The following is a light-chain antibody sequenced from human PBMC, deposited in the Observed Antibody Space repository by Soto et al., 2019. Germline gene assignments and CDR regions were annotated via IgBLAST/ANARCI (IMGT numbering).Light chain of an antibody. J-gene: IGKJ3*01. CDR1: QSIASSY. CDR3: QHYGTSPFT. CDR2: GTS. V-gene: IGKV3-20*01. Sequence: ELVLTQSPGTLSLSPGERATLSCRASQSIASSYLAWYQQRRGQAPRLLVSGTSSRATGIPGRFSGSGSGTDFTLTITRLEPEDFAVYYCQHYGTSPFTFGPGTKVHIK.